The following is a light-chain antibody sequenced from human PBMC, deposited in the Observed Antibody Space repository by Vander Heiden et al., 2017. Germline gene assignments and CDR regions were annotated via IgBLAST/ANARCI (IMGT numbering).Light chain of an antibody. Sequence: YDLTQPAPVAAPPDQTARITCAGDALPQEYAYWYRQKPGQAPVLVIYKASERPSGIPERFSGSSSGTTVTLTISGVQAEDEADYYCQSADSSATSWVFGGGTKLTVL. CDR1: ALPQEY. CDR3: QSADSSATSWV. CDR2: KAS. J-gene: IGLJ3*02. V-gene: IGLV3-25*03.